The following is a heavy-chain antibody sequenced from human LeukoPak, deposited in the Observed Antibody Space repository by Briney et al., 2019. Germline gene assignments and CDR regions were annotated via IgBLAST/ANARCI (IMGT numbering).Heavy chain of an antibody. V-gene: IGHV3-9*01. CDR3: AREVPTEFDP. CDR2: ISWNSGNI. J-gene: IGHJ5*02. Sequence: GRSLRLSCAASGFTFGEYAMHWVRQAPGKGLEWVSGISWNSGNIGYADSVKGRFTISRDNAKNTLYLQMNSLRAEDTAVYSCAREVPTEFDPWGQGTLVTVSS. D-gene: IGHD2-2*01. CDR1: GFTFGEYA.